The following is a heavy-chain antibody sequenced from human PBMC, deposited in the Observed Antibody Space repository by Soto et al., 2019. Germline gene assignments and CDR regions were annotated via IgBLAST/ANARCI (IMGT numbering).Heavy chain of an antibody. CDR3: ARASRIAARQSWFDP. V-gene: IGHV3-33*01. Sequence: GGSLRLSCAASGFTFSSYGMHWVRQAPGKGLEWVAVIWYDGSNKYYADSVKGRFTISRDNSKNTLYLQMNSLRAEDTAVYYCARASRIAARQSWFDPWGQGTLVTVCS. D-gene: IGHD6-6*01. J-gene: IGHJ5*02. CDR1: GFTFSSYG. CDR2: IWYDGSNK.